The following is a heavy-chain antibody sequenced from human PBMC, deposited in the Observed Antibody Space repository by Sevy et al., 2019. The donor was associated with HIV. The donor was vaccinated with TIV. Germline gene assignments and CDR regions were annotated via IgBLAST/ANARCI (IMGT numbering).Heavy chain of an antibody. CDR1: GFTFSNAR. D-gene: IGHD3-3*01. CDR2: IKSKTDCGTT. CDR3: TTPPYYDFWSGYYVY. J-gene: IGHJ4*02. V-gene: IGHV3-15*01. Sequence: GGSLRLSCAASGFTFSNARMNWVRQAPGKGLEWVGRIKSKTDCGTTDYAAPVKGRFTISRDDSKNTLYLQMNSLKTEDTAVYYCTTPPYYDFWSGYYVYWGQGTLVTVSS.